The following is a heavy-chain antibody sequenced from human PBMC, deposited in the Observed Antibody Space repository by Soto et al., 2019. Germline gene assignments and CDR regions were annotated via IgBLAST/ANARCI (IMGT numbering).Heavy chain of an antibody. D-gene: IGHD3-3*01. V-gene: IGHV4-34*01. CDR3: ARVFPNFWSGYWGWFDP. CDR2: INHSGST. Sequence: PSETLSLTCAAYGGSFSGYYWSWIRQPPGKGLEWIGEINHSGSTNYNPSLKSRVTISVDTSKNQFSLKLSSVTAADTAVYYCARVFPNFWSGYWGWFDPWGQGTLVTVSS. J-gene: IGHJ5*02. CDR1: GGSFSGYY.